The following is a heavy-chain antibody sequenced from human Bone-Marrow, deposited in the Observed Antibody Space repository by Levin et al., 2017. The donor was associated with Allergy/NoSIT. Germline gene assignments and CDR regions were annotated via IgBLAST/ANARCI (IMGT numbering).Heavy chain of an antibody. CDR3: SRDGTGADSIDV. CDR1: GYTFTDYF. D-gene: IGHD3/OR15-3a*01. J-gene: IGHJ6*02. CDR2: LNPHSGGT. V-gene: IGHV1-2*02. Sequence: ASVKVSCKASGYTFTDYFIHWMRQAPGQGPEWLGWLNPHSGGTNYGKVFQGRVTMTRDPSIDTAYMELSNLTSDDTAVYFCSRDGTGADSIDVWGRGTTVTVSS.